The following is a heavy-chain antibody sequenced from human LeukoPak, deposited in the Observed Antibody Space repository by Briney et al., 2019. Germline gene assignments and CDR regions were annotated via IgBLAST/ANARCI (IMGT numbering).Heavy chain of an antibody. D-gene: IGHD3-10*01. CDR2: MNPNSGNT. CDR1: GYTFTSYD. Sequence: ASVKVSCKASGYTFTSYDINWVRQATGQGLEWMGWMNPNSGNTGYAQKFQGRVTMTRNTSMSTAYMELSSLRSEDTAVYYCARGGSLVRGIIIQGNAFDIWGQGTMVTVSS. CDR3: ARGGSLVRGIIIQGNAFDI. V-gene: IGHV1-8*01. J-gene: IGHJ3*02.